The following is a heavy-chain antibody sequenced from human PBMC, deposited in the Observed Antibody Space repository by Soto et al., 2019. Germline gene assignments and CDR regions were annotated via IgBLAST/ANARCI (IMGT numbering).Heavy chain of an antibody. CDR1: GGSISSYY. J-gene: IGHJ3*02. CDR3: ASERGYSGYADAFDI. CDR2: IYYSGST. D-gene: IGHD5-12*01. Sequence: QVHLQESGPGLVKPSETLSLTCTVSGGSISSYYWSWIRQPPGKGLEWIGYIYYSGSTNYNPSLKSRVTISVDTSKNQFSLKLSSVTAADTAVYYCASERGYSGYADAFDIWGQGTMVTVSS. V-gene: IGHV4-59*01.